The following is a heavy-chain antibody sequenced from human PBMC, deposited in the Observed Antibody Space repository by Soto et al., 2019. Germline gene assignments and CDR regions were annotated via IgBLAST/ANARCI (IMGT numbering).Heavy chain of an antibody. V-gene: IGHV5-51*01. CDR1: GISFTTSW. CDR2: IYPGDSDT. J-gene: IGHJ6*02. CDR3: ARSHGLDG. Sequence: PXESLKVSCQGSGISFTTSWIAWVRQTPGKGLEWMGLIYPGDSDTRYSPSFQGQVTISVDRSIRTAYLQWSSLQASDTDIYYCARSHGLDGWGQGTTVTVSS.